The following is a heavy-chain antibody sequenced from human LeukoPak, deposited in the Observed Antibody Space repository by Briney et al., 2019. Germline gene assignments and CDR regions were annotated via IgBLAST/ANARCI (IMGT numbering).Heavy chain of an antibody. V-gene: IGHV3-21*01. CDR3: ARVAKGIAAAGTFDY. CDR2: ISISSSYI. D-gene: IGHD6-13*01. J-gene: IGHJ4*02. CDR1: GFTFSSYS. Sequence: KPGGSLRLSCAASGFTFSSYSMNWVRQAPGKGLEWVSSISISSSYIYYADSVKGRFTISRDNAKNSLYLQMNSLRAEDTAVYYCARVAKGIAAAGTFDYWGQGTLVTVSS.